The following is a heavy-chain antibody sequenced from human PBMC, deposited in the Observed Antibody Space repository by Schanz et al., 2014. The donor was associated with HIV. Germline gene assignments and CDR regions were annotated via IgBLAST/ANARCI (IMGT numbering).Heavy chain of an antibody. J-gene: IGHJ4*02. CDR3: ARVFGRTYGLPDY. V-gene: IGHV3-11*01. CDR2: ICVNGATR. D-gene: IGHD3-10*01. Sequence: VQLVGSGGGLVKPGGSLRLSCSASGFTFTDNHMSWVRQAPGKGLEWLSYICVNGATREYADSVKGRFTISRDNARTSLYLQMNSLRAEDTAVYYCARVFGRTYGLPDYWGQGTLVTVSS. CDR1: GFTFTDNH.